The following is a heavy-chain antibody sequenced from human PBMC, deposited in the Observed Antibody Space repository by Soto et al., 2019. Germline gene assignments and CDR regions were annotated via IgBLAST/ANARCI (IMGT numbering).Heavy chain of an antibody. V-gene: IGHV1-8*01. J-gene: IGHJ6*02. CDR1: GYTFTSYD. D-gene: IGHD3-3*01. CDR3: ASPQRYYDFWCGYFIGDYYVMDG. Sequence: GASVKVSCKASGYTFTSYDINWVRQATGQGLEWMGWMNPNSGNTGYAQKFQGRVTMTRNTSISTAYMELSSLRSEDTAVYYCASPQRYYDFWCGYFIGDYYVMDGWGQGTTVTV. CDR2: MNPNSGNT.